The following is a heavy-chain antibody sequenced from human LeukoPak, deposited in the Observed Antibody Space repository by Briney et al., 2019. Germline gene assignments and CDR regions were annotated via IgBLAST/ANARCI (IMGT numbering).Heavy chain of an antibody. Sequence: GGSLRLSCAASGFTVSTNYMSWVRQAPGKGLEWVAVISYGESNEYYADSVKGRFTISRDNSKKTLYLQMNNLRAEDTAVYYCAKTKGGNTYYDAFDVWGQGTMVTVSS. CDR3: AKTKGGNTYYDAFDV. V-gene: IGHV3-30*18. CDR2: ISYGESNE. CDR1: GFTVSTNY. J-gene: IGHJ3*01. D-gene: IGHD4-23*01.